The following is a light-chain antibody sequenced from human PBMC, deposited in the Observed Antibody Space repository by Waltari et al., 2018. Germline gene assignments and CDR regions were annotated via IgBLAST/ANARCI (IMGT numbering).Light chain of an antibody. CDR3: SSYTASSTWV. V-gene: IGLV2-14*03. CDR1: SNDVGGYNY. CDR2: NVN. J-gene: IGLJ3*02. Sequence: ALTQPASVSGSPGQSITISCTGTSNDVGGYNYVSWYQQYPGKAPTLMIYNVNKRPSGVSNRFSGSKSGNTASLTISGLQAEDEAHYHCSSYTASSTWVFGGGTKVTVL.